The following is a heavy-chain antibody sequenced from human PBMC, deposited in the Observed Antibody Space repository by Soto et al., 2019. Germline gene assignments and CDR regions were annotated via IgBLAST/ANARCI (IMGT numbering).Heavy chain of an antibody. CDR2: IYYSGST. CDR3: ARSPMVTYNWFDP. D-gene: IGHD3-10*01. CDR1: GGSISSYY. J-gene: IGHJ5*02. Sequence: SETLSLTCPVAGGSISSYYWSWIRPPTGKGLEWIGYIYYSGSTNYNPSLKSRVTISVDTSKNQFSLKLSSVTAADTAVYYCARSPMVTYNWFDPWGQGTLVTVSS. V-gene: IGHV4-59*01.